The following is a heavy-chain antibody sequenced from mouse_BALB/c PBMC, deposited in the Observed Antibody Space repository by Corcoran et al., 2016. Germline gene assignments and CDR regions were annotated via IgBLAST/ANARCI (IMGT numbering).Heavy chain of an antibody. J-gene: IGHJ3*01. V-gene: IGHV3-6*02. D-gene: IGHD2-14*01. CDR3: ARGRYAWFAY. Sequence: DVQLQESGPGLVKPSQSLSLTCSVTGYSITSGYYWNWIRQFPGNKLEWMGYISYDGSNNYNPSLKNRISITLDTSKNQFFLKLNSVTTEDTATYYCARGRYAWFAYWGQGTLVTVSA. CDR1: GYSITSGYY. CDR2: ISYDGSN.